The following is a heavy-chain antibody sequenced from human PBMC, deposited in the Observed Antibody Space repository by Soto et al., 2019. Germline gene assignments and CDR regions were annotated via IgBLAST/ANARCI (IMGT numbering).Heavy chain of an antibody. CDR3: STRAYDTTGYYRFDP. V-gene: IGHV4-34*01. Sequence: QVQLQQWGAGLLKPSETLSLTCAVYGGSFSGHSWTWIRQSPGKGLEWIGDINHSGRVNYSPSLKRPVTISLDTSKTQFSLTLSAVTAADTAMYYCSTRAYDTTGYYRFDPWGQGTLVTVSS. CDR2: INHSGRV. D-gene: IGHD3-22*01. J-gene: IGHJ5*01. CDR1: GGSFSGHS.